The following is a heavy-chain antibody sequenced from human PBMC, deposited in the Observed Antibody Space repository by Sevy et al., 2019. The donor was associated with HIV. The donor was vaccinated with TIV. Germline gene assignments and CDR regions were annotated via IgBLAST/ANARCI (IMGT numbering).Heavy chain of an antibody. V-gene: IGHV1-69*06. CDR1: GDSFINYG. Sequence: ASVKVSCKASGDSFINYGINWVRQAPGQGLEWMGGIIPIFGSTNYAQKFQGRLTITADKSTGTAYMELSSLSSEDTAVYYCARNGIITFGGVVVNYYFDHWGQGTLVTVSS. D-gene: IGHD3-16*02. CDR3: ARNGIITFGGVVVNYYFDH. CDR2: IIPIFGST. J-gene: IGHJ4*02.